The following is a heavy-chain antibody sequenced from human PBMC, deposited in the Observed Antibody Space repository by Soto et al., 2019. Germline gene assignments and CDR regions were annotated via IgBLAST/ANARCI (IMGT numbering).Heavy chain of an antibody. V-gene: IGHV3-48*02. Sequence: GGSLRLSCAASGFTFSSYGMNWVRQAPGKGLEWVSYIYTSSSTTYYADSLKGRFTISRDNAKNSLYLQMNSLRDEDTAVYYCARGVSGMDVWGQGTTVTVSS. CDR3: ARGVSGMDV. D-gene: IGHD6-13*01. CDR2: IYTSSSTT. J-gene: IGHJ6*02. CDR1: GFTFSSYG.